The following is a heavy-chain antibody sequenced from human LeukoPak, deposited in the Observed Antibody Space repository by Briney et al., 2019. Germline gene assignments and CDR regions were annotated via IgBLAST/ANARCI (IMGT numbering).Heavy chain of an antibody. J-gene: IGHJ4*02. CDR1: GFTFSNYW. Sequence: GGSLRLSCVVSGFTFSNYWMSWVRQAPGKGLEWVANIKQDGSETHYVDSLRGRFTISRDNAKNSLYLQINSLRAEDTAVYYCARDHALMGATGVCDYWGQGTLITVAS. CDR2: IKQDGSET. CDR3: ARDHALMGATGVCDY. D-gene: IGHD1-26*01. V-gene: IGHV3-7*03.